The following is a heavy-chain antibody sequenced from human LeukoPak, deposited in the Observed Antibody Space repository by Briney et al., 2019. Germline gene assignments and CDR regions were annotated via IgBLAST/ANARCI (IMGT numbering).Heavy chain of an antibody. V-gene: IGHV3-21*01. J-gene: IGHJ3*02. CDR1: GFSFSSYY. CDR3: ARGQSAFDI. Sequence: GGSLRLSCAASGFSFSSYYMDWVRQAPGKGLEWVSSISSSGNYIYYADSVKGRFTISRDNAKNSLFLQMSSLRAEDTAVYYCARGQSAFDIWGQGTMVTVSS. CDR2: ISSSGNYI.